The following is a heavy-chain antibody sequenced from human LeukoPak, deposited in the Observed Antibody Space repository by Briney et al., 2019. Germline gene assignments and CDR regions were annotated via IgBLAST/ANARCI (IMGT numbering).Heavy chain of an antibody. D-gene: IGHD6-25*01. V-gene: IGHV3-30*02. Sequence: GGSLRLSCAASGFIFSNYAMQWVRQAPGMGLEWVAFIRYDGGNTYYADSVKGRFTISRDNSKNTMYLQMNSLNAEDTAVYYCARDPSAGSESWGQGTLVTVPS. CDR1: GFIFSNYA. CDR2: IRYDGGNT. J-gene: IGHJ4*02. CDR3: ARDPSAGSES.